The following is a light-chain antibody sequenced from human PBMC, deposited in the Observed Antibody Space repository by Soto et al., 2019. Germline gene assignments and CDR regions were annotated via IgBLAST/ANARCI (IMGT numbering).Light chain of an antibody. CDR1: RSDVGSYNL. Sequence: SALTPPASVSGSPGQSITISCNGTRSDVGSYNLVSWYQQHPGKAPKLMIYEGSKRPSGVSNRFSGSKSGNTASLTISGLQAEDEADYYCCSYVGSSTLVFGGGTKLTVL. J-gene: IGLJ2*01. CDR2: EGS. V-gene: IGLV2-23*01. CDR3: CSYVGSSTLV.